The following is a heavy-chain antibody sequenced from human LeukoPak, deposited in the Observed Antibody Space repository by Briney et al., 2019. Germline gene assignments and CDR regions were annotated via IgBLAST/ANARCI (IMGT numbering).Heavy chain of an antibody. CDR3: ARHPMTTVTRTPYNWFDP. J-gene: IGHJ5*02. V-gene: IGHV4-31*03. D-gene: IGHD4-17*01. Sequence: PSQTLSLTSTVSGGSISSGGYYWSWIRQHPGKGLEWIGYIYYSGSTYYNPSLKSRVTISVDTSKNQFSLKLSSVTAADTAVYYCARHPMTTVTRTPYNWFDPWGQGTLVTVSS. CDR2: IYYSGST. CDR1: GGSISSGGYY.